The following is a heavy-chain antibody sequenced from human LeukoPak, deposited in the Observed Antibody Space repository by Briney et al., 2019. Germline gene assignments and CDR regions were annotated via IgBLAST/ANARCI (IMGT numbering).Heavy chain of an antibody. V-gene: IGHV3-21*01. D-gene: IGHD3-3*01. J-gene: IGHJ4*02. Sequence: GGSLRLSCAASRFTLSSYSMNWVRQAPGKGLEWVSSISSSSSYIYYADSVKGRFTISRDNATNSLYLQMNSLRAEDTAVYYCAREDRPNDFWSGYPDYWGQGTLVTVSS. CDR1: RFTLSSYS. CDR3: AREDRPNDFWSGYPDY. CDR2: ISSSSSYI.